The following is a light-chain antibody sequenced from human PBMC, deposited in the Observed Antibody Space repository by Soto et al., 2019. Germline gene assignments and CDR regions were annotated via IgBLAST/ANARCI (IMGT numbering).Light chain of an antibody. V-gene: IGLV2-14*01. CDR1: GSDIGAYNY. J-gene: IGLJ1*01. Sequence: QSVLTQPASVSGSPGQSITISCTGSGSDIGAYNYVSWYQQHPGKAPKVLIYDVSNRPAGVSNRFSGSRSGNTASLTISGLQAEDEADYYCCSYTSSNSLIFGTGTKVTVL. CDR2: DVS. CDR3: CSYTSSNSLI.